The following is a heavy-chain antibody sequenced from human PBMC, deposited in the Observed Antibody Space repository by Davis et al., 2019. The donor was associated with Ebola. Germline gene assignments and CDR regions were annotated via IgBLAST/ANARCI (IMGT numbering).Heavy chain of an antibody. CDR2: IIPIFDTP. J-gene: IGHJ4*02. Sequence: SVKVSCKTSGGSFSSHPISWVRQAPRQGLEWMGGIIPIFDTPHYAQKFQGRITITADASTSTAYMELSSLRSEDTATYFRAREFDGGNYYFDYWGPGTPVTVSS. CDR1: GGSFSSHP. V-gene: IGHV1-69*13. D-gene: IGHD3-16*01. CDR3: AREFDGGNYYFDY.